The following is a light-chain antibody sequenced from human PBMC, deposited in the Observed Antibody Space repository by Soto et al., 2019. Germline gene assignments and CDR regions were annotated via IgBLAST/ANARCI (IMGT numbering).Light chain of an antibody. V-gene: IGLV2-23*02. CDR1: SSYVGSDNL. Sequence: QSVLTQPASVSGSPGQSITISCTGTSSYVGSDNLVSWFQQHPGKAPKLMIYEVNKRPSGVSNRFSGSKSGNTASLTISGLQAEDEADYYFSYARSYIHVVFGGGTKVTV. CDR2: EVN. CDR3: SYARSYIHVV. J-gene: IGLJ2*01.